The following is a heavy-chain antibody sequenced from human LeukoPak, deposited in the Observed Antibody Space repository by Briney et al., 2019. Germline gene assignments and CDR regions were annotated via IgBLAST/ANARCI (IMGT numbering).Heavy chain of an antibody. V-gene: IGHV3-30*18. Sequence: GRSLRLSCAVSGFTFSSYAMHWVRQAPGKGLECVAVISYDGKSGYYVDSVKGRFTISRDSYKNTLYLQMDSLRAEDTAVYYCAKVLEVRYFDWLSPDYWGQGTLVTVSS. CDR3: AKVLEVRYFDWLSPDY. J-gene: IGHJ4*02. CDR2: ISYDGKSG. CDR1: GFTFSSYA. D-gene: IGHD3-9*01.